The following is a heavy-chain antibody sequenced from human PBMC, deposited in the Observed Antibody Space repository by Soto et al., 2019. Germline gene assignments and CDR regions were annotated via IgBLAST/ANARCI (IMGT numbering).Heavy chain of an antibody. Sequence: SQTLSLTCAISGDSVSSYSAAWNWIRQSPSRGLEWLGRTYYRSKWYNDYAVSVKSRITINPDTSKNQFSLQLNSVTPEDTAVYYCARDHELGYCSSTSCGKDVWGQGTTVTVSS. CDR3: ARDHELGYCSSTSCGKDV. V-gene: IGHV6-1*01. CDR2: TYYRSKWYN. CDR1: GDSVSSYSAA. J-gene: IGHJ6*02. D-gene: IGHD2-2*01.